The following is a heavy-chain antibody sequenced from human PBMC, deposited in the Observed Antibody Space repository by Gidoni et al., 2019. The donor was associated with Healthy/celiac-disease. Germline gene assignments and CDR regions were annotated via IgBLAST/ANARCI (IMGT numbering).Heavy chain of an antibody. CDR3: VSESERGYSYEYFDY. CDR2: IKQDGSEK. V-gene: IGHV3-7*01. D-gene: IGHD5-18*01. J-gene: IGHJ4*02. CDR1: GFPFSSYW. Sequence: EVQLVESGGGLVQPGGSLRLSCAASGFPFSSYWMSWVRQAPGKGLEWVANIKQDGSEKYYVDSVKGRFTISRDNAKNSLYLQMNSLRAEDTAVYYCVSESERGYSYEYFDYWGQGTLVTVSS.